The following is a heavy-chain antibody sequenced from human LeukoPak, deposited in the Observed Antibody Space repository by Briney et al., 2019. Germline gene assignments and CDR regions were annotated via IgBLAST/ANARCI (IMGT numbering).Heavy chain of an antibody. CDR2: ISSSGRNS. V-gene: IGHV3-64*02. CDR3: ARWSGSYFFDY. CDR1: EFTFSTYH. J-gene: IGHJ4*02. Sequence: GGSLRLSCAASEFTFSTYHLNWVRQAPGKGLEWVAYISSSGRNSHYSDSVKGRFTISRDNSKNTLYLQMDSLRAEDMAVYYCARWSGSYFFDYWGQGTLVTVSS. D-gene: IGHD1-26*01.